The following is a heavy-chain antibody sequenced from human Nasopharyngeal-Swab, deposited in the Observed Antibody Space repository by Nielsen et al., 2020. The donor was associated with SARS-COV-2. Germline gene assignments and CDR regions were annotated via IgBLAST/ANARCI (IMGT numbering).Heavy chain of an antibody. V-gene: IGHV3-23*01. D-gene: IGHD3-9*01. CDR2: ISGSGGST. CDR3: AKDGVRYLAGGFASDI. J-gene: IGHJ3*02. Sequence: WIRQPPGKGLEWVSAISGSGGSTYYADSVKGRFTISRDNSKNTLYLQMNSLRAEDTAVYYCAKDGVRYLAGGFASDIWGQGTMVTVSS.